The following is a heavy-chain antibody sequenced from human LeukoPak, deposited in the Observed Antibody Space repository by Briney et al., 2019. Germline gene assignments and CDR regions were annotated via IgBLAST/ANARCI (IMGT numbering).Heavy chain of an antibody. CDR2: INHSGST. CDR1: GGSFSGYY. Sequence: PSETLSLTCAVYGGSFSGYYWSWIRQPPGKGLEWIGEINHSGSTNYNPSLKGRVTISVDTSKNQFSLKLSSVTAADTAVYYCARGRYPHSWGQGTLVTVSS. V-gene: IGHV4-34*01. D-gene: IGHD1-26*01. J-gene: IGHJ4*02. CDR3: ARGRYPHS.